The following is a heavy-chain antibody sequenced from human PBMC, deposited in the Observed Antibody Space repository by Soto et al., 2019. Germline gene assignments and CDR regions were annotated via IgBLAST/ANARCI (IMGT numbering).Heavy chain of an antibody. J-gene: IGHJ4*02. V-gene: IGHV3-30*18. Sequence: QVQLVESGGGVVQPGRSLRLSCAASGFTFSSYGIHWVRQAPGKGLEWVSVISYDGINKYYADSVKGRVTISRDNSENTLYLQMNSLRAEDTAVYYCAKSVYNWNDGFFDYWGQGTLVTVSS. CDR2: ISYDGINK. CDR3: AKSVYNWNDGFFDY. CDR1: GFTFSSYG. D-gene: IGHD1-1*01.